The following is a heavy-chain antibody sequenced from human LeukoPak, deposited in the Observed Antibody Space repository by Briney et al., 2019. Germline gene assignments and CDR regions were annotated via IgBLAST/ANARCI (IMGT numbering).Heavy chain of an antibody. J-gene: IGHJ4*02. Sequence: GGSLRLSCAASGFTFSSYSMNWVRQAPGKGLEWVSSISSSSSYIYYADSVKGRFTISRDNAKNSLYLQMNSLRAEDTAVYYCARDGTIFGVVGRNFDYWGQGTLVTVSS. CDR3: ARDGTIFGVVGRNFDY. D-gene: IGHD3-3*01. V-gene: IGHV3-21*01. CDR1: GFTFSSYS. CDR2: ISSSSSYI.